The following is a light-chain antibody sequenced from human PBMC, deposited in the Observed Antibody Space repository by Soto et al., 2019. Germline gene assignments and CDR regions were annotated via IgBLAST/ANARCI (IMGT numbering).Light chain of an antibody. CDR3: QHYDSLPIT. Sequence: EIVLTQSPGTLSLSPGERATLSCRASQSVSSSYLAWYQQKPGQPPRLLIYGASSRATGIPDRFSGRGSGTDFTLTISRLEPEDFAVFYCQHYDSLPITFGQGTRLEIK. CDR1: QSVSSSY. J-gene: IGKJ5*01. CDR2: GAS. V-gene: IGKV3-20*01.